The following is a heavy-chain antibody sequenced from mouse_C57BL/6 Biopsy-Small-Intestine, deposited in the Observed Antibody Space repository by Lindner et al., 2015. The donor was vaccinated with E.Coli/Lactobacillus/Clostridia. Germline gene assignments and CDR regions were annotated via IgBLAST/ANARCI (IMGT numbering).Heavy chain of an antibody. D-gene: IGHD2-4*01. CDR1: GYIFTAFN. J-gene: IGHJ3*01. V-gene: IGHV1-18*01. CDR2: IDPDNGGT. Sequence: VQLQESGPELVKPGASVKIPCKASGYIFTAFNIDWVKQSQGKSLEWIGDIDPDNGGTLYNQKFKGKATLTVDKSSNTAYMELRSLTSEDTAVYYCARRGGYDFLFAYWGQGTLVTVSA. CDR3: ARRGGYDFLFAY.